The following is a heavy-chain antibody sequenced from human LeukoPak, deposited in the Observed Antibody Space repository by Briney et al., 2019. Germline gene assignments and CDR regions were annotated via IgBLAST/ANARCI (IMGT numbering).Heavy chain of an antibody. CDR1: GYTFSSYA. Sequence: PGGSLRLSCAASGYTFSSYAMHWVRQAPGKGLEWVAVIWYDGGNKYYADSVKGRFTISRDNSKNMLHLQMNSLTAEDTAVYYCARALTQFPRLATGLSYWGQGTLVTVSS. J-gene: IGHJ4*02. CDR2: IWYDGGNK. V-gene: IGHV3-33*01. D-gene: IGHD2-21*02. CDR3: ARALTQFPRLATGLSY.